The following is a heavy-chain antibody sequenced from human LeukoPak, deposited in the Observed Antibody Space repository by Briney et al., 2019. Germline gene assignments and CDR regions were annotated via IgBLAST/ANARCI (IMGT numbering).Heavy chain of an antibody. V-gene: IGHV1-18*01. D-gene: IGHD3-10*01. CDR2: ISAYNGNT. Sequence: VASVKVSCKASGYTFTSYGISWVRQAPGQGLEWMGWISAYNGNTNYAQKLQGRVTMTTDTSTSTAYMELRSLRSDDTAVYYCARAAWGYGSGIWNPLYYYGMDAWGQGTTVTVSS. CDR3: ARAAWGYGSGIWNPLYYYGMDA. CDR1: GYTFTSYG. J-gene: IGHJ6*02.